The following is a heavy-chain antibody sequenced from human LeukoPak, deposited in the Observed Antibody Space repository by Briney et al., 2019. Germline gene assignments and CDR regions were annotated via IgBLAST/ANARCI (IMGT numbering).Heavy chain of an antibody. CDR1: GFTFSNYA. CDR2: ISDSGGST. V-gene: IGHV3-23*01. J-gene: IGHJ4*02. D-gene: IGHD3-10*01. Sequence: GGSLRLSCAASGFTFSNYAMYWVRQAPGKGLEWVSCISDSGGSTYYADSVKGRFSISRDRSRKTLYLQINNLRAEDTAVYYCAKGGGDRRGLYFDSWGQGTLVSVSS. CDR3: AKGGGDRRGLYFDS.